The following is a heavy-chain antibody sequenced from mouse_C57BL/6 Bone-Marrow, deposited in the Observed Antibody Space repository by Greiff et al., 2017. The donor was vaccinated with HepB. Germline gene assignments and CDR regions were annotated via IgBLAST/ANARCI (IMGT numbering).Heavy chain of an antibody. CDR2: IDPSDSYT. CDR3: ARPITTVVATDY. V-gene: IGHV1-59*01. D-gene: IGHD1-1*01. Sequence: VQLQQPGAELVRPGTSVKLSCKASGYTFTSYWMHWVKQRPGQGLEWIGVIDPSDSYTNYNPKFKGKATLTVDTSSSTAYMQLSSLTSEDSAVYYCARPITTVVATDYWGQGTTLTVSS. CDR1: GYTFTSYW. J-gene: IGHJ2*01.